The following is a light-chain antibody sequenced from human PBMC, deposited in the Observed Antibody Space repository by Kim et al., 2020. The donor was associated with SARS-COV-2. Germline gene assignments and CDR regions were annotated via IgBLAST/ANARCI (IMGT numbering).Light chain of an antibody. CDR3: QQYGFSPFT. CDR1: QNVISSY. Sequence: IVLTQSPGTLSLSPGERATLSCRASQNVISSYLGWYQQKPGQASRPLIYGTSSRAAGIPERFSGSGSGTDFTLTISRLEPEDFGVYYCQQYGFSPFTFGGGTKVDIK. J-gene: IGKJ4*01. CDR2: GTS. V-gene: IGKV3-20*01.